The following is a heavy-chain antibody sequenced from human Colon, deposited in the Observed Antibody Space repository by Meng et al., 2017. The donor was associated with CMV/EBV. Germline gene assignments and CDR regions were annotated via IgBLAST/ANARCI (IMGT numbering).Heavy chain of an antibody. CDR2: ISGSGVTT. V-gene: IGHV3-23*01. Sequence: GGSLRLSCSASGFTFNDFDMTWVRQAPGKGLEWVPSISGSGVTTYYSDAVKGRFTISRDNSRNTLHLQINSLRADDTAVYYCAKGADFHDFWSGFAYWGQGAVVTVSS. CDR1: GFTFNDFD. J-gene: IGHJ4*02. CDR3: AKGADFHDFWSGFAY. D-gene: IGHD3-3*01.